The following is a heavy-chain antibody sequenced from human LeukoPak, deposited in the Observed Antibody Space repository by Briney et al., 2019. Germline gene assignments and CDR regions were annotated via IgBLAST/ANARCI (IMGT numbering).Heavy chain of an antibody. Sequence: GGSLRLSCAASGFTFSNAWMSWVRQAPGKGLEWVGRIKSKTHGGTADYTPPVKGRFTILRDESKNTLSLQMNSLKTEDTAVYYCTTVRPSGSYFPLDYWGQGTLVTVSS. CDR3: TTVRPSGSYFPLDY. CDR1: GFTFSNAW. V-gene: IGHV3-15*01. CDR2: IKSKTHGGTA. D-gene: IGHD3-10*01. J-gene: IGHJ4*02.